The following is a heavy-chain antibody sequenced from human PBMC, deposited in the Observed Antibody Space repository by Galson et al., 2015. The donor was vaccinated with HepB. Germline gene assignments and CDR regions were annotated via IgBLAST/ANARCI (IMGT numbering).Heavy chain of an antibody. CDR3: ARNTMVRGVIKNYYYGMDV. V-gene: IGHV3-23*01. CDR2: ISGSGGST. J-gene: IGHJ6*02. D-gene: IGHD3-10*01. Sequence: SLRLSCAASGFTFSSYAMSWVRKAPGKGLEWVSAISGSGGSTYYADSVKGRFTISRDNSKNTLYLQMNSLRAEDTAVYYCARNTMVRGVIKNYYYGMDVWGQGTTVTVSS. CDR1: GFTFSSYA.